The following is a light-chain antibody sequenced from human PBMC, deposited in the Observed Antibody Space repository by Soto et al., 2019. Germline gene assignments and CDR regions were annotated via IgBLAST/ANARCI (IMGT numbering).Light chain of an antibody. J-gene: IGKJ4*01. CDR1: QSVSSY. Sequence: EIVLTQSPGTLSLSPGERATLSCRASQSVSSYLAWHQQKPGQAPRLLIYGASSRATGIPDRFSGSGSGTDFTLTISRLVPEDFAVYYCQQYGSSPLTFGGGTKVEIK. CDR2: GAS. V-gene: IGKV3-20*01. CDR3: QQYGSSPLT.